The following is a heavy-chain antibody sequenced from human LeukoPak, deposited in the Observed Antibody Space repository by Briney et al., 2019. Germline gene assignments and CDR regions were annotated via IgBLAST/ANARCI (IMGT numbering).Heavy chain of an antibody. CDR2: ISYDGSNK. CDR1: GFTFSSYA. CDR3: ARDFDSGDY. Sequence: GGSLRLSCAASGFTFSSYAMHWVREAPGKGLEWVAVISYDGSNKYYADSVKGRFTISRDNSKNTLYLQMNSLRAEDTAVYYCARDFDSGDYWGQGTLVTVSS. J-gene: IGHJ4*02. V-gene: IGHV3-30-3*01. D-gene: IGHD3-22*01.